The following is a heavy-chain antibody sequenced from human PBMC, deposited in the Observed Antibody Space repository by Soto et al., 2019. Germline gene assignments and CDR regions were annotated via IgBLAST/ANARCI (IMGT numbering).Heavy chain of an antibody. CDR1: GFTFSSYA. CDR2: ISGSGGST. J-gene: IGHJ4*02. CDR3: ATGYSSGPFASSQFDY. Sequence: GGSLRLSCAASGFTFSSYAMSWVRQAPGKGLEWVSAISGSGGSTYYADSVKGRFTISRDNSKNTLYLQMNSLRAEDTAVYYCATGYSSGPFASSQFDYWGQGTLVTVSS. D-gene: IGHD6-19*01. V-gene: IGHV3-23*01.